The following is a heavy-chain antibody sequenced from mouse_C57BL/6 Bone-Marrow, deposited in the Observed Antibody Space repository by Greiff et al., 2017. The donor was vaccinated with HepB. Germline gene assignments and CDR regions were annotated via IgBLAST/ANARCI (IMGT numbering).Heavy chain of an antibody. Sequence: EVQVVESGPGLVKPSQSLSLTCSVTGYSITSGYYWNWIRQFPGNKLEWMGYISYDGSNNYNPSLKNRISITRDTSKNQFFLKLNSVTTEDTATYYCARVHYGSSYGYAMDYWGQGTSVTVSS. CDR3: ARVHYGSSYGYAMDY. CDR1: GYSITSGYY. D-gene: IGHD1-1*01. V-gene: IGHV3-6*01. CDR2: ISYDGSN. J-gene: IGHJ4*01.